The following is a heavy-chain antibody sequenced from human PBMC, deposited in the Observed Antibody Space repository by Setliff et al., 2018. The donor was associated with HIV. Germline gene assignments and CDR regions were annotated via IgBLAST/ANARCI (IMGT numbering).Heavy chain of an antibody. CDR1: GFTVSDNY. CDR2: IYSGGST. J-gene: IGHJ6*02. CDR3: ARVGDYNFWSGYKYNYYYGMDV. V-gene: IGHV3-53*01. Sequence: GGSLRLSCAASGFTVSDNYMSWVRQAPGKGLEWVSVIYSGGSTYYADSVKGRFTISRDNSKNTLYLQMNSLRAEDTAVYYCARVGDYNFWSGYKYNYYYGMDVWGQGTTVTVSS. D-gene: IGHD3-3*01.